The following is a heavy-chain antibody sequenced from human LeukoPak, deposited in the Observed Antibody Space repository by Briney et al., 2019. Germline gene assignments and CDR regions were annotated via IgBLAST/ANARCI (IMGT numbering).Heavy chain of an antibody. V-gene: IGHV1-18*01. CDR2: ISAYNGNT. CDR1: GYTFTSYG. D-gene: IGHD6-19*01. Sequence: ASVKVSCKASGYTFTSYGISWVRQAPGQGLEGMGWISAYNGNTNYAQKLQGRVTMTTDTSTSTAYMELRSLRSDDTAVYYCARGWGALTVAGTTDFWGQGTLVTVSS. J-gene: IGHJ4*02. CDR3: ARGWGALTVAGTTDF.